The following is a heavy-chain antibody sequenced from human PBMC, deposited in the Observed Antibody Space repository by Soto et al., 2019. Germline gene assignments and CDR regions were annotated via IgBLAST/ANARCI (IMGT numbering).Heavy chain of an antibody. CDR3: VRNSFFGELPSTLDY. CDR1: GFTFSSYA. J-gene: IGHJ4*02. V-gene: IGHV3-23*01. CDR2: ISGSGGST. D-gene: IGHD3-10*01. Sequence: GGSLRLSCAASGFTFSSYAMSWVRQAPGKGLEWVSAISGSGGSTYYADPVKGRFTISRDNSKNTLYLQMNSLRAEDTAVYYCVRNSFFGELPSTLDYWGQGTLVTVSS.